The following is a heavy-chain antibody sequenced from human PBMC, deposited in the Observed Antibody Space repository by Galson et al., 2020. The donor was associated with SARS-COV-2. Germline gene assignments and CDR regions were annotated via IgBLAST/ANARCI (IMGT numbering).Heavy chain of an antibody. Sequence: ETSETLSLTCSVSAAPMSSYYWSWIRQPPGKGLEWIGYISYSGSTSSNPSLRSRVTISVYLSKNQLSLKVTSVTAADTAVYYCARDPAPLYGDNYYYGMDVWGRGTTVTVSS. CDR3: ARDPAPLYGDNYYYGMDV. J-gene: IGHJ6*02. D-gene: IGHD4-17*01. CDR1: AAPMSSYY. CDR2: ISYSGST. V-gene: IGHV4-59*01.